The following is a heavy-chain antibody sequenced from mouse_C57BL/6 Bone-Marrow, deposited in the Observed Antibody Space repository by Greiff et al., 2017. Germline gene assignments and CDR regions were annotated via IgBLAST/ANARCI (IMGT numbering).Heavy chain of an antibody. V-gene: IGHV1-18*01. CDR1: GYTFTDYN. CDR2: INPNNGGT. D-gene: IGHD1-1*01. Sequence: VQLQQSGPELVKPGASVKIPCKASGYTFTDYNMDWVKQSHGKSLEWIGDINPNNGGTIYNQKFKGKATLTVDKSSSTAYMELRSLTSEDTAVYYCARRRVITTVVDYAMDYWGQGTSVTVSS. J-gene: IGHJ4*01. CDR3: ARRRVITTVVDYAMDY.